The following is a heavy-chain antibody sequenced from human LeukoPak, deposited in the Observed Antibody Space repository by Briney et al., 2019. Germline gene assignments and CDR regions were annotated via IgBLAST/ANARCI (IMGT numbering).Heavy chain of an antibody. Sequence: SETLSLTCAVYGGSFSGYYWSWIRQPPGKGLEWIGEINHSGSTNYNPSLKSRVTISVDTSKNQFSLKLSSVTAADTAVYYCARVAGSSGWAGEIDYWGQGTLVTVSS. V-gene: IGHV4-34*01. CDR3: ARVAGSSGWAGEIDY. J-gene: IGHJ4*02. CDR1: GGSFSGYY. CDR2: INHSGST. D-gene: IGHD6-19*01.